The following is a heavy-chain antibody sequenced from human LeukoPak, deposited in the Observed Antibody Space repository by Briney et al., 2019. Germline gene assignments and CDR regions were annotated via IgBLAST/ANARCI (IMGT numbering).Heavy chain of an antibody. J-gene: IGHJ4*02. CDR3: ARGSYDIGY. Sequence: SETLSLTCTVSGYSISSGYYWGWIRQPPGKGLEWIGSIYHSGSTYYNPSLKSRVTISVDTSKNQFSLKLSSVTAADTAVYYCARGSYDIGYWGQGTLVTVSS. D-gene: IGHD3-22*01. CDR2: IYHSGST. CDR1: GYSISSGYY. V-gene: IGHV4-38-2*02.